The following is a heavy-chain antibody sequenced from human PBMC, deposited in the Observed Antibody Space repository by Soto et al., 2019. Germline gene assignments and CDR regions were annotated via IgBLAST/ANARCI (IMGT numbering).Heavy chain of an antibody. CDR2: FYYSGST. D-gene: IGHD5-18*01. J-gene: IGHJ6*02. CDR3: ARVEQLWAGYYYGMDV. Sequence: QVQLQESGPGLVKPSETLSLTCTVSGGSVNSGSYYWSWIRQPPGKGLEWIGYFYYSGSTNYNPPLKSRVTISVDTSKNQFSLKLSSVTAADTAVYYCARVEQLWAGYYYGMDVWGQGTTVTVSS. CDR1: GGSVNSGSYY. V-gene: IGHV4-61*01.